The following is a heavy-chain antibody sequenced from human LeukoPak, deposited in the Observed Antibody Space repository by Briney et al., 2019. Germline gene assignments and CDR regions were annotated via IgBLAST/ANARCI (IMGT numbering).Heavy chain of an antibody. D-gene: IGHD3-3*01. CDR3: ARALPTYYDFWSGYYGFANWFDP. Sequence: GASVTVSCKASGYTFTSYDINWVRQATGQGLEWMGWMNPNSGNTGYAQKFQGRVTMTRNTSISTAYMELSSLRSEDTAVYYCARALPTYYDFWSGYYGFANWFDPWGQGTLVTVSS. CDR1: GYTFTSYD. CDR2: MNPNSGNT. J-gene: IGHJ5*02. V-gene: IGHV1-8*01.